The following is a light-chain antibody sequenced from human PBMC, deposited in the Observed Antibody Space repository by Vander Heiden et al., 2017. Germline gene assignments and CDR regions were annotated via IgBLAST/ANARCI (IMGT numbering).Light chain of an antibody. V-gene: IGKV1-39*01. Sequence: IQVTQSPPSLSSSVGDRVTITCRTSQSISSYLNWYQQKPGQAPKLLIYAASSLQSGVPARFSGSGSGTDFTLTISSLQPEDFATYYCQQSDSTPLTFGGGTKVEIK. CDR1: QSISSY. CDR3: QQSDSTPLT. CDR2: AAS. J-gene: IGKJ4*01.